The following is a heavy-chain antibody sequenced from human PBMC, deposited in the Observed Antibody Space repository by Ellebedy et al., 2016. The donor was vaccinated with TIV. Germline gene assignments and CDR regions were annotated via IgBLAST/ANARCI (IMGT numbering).Heavy chain of an antibody. CDR3: ARGSYYAMDV. CDR2: INSDGGST. V-gene: IGHV3-74*01. J-gene: IGHJ6*02. Sequence: GGSLRLSXAASGFTFSSYWMHWVRQAPGKGLVWVSRINSDGGSTDYADSVKGRFTISRDNAKNTLYLEMNNLRVEDSALYYCARGSYYAMDVWGQGTTVTVSS. CDR1: GFTFSSYW.